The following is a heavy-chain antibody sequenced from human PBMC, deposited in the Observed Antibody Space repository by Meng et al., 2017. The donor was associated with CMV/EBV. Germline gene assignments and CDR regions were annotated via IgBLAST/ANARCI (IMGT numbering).Heavy chain of an antibody. CDR2: INPNSGGT. CDR1: GYTFTGYY. J-gene: IGHJ4*02. Sequence: ASVTVSCKASGYTFTGYYMHWVRQAPGQGLEWMGWINPNSGGTNYAQKLQGRVTMTRDTSISTAYMELSRLRSDDTAVYYCARGLLWYGELYFDYWGQGTLVTVSS. CDR3: ARGLLWYGELYFDY. D-gene: IGHD3-10*01. V-gene: IGHV1-2*02.